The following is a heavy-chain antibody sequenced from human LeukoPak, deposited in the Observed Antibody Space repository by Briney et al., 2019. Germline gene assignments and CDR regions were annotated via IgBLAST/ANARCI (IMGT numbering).Heavy chain of an antibody. CDR2: IYHSGST. CDR1: GGSISSGGYS. Sequence: PSETLSLTCAVSGGSISSGGYSWSWIRQPPGKGLEWIGYIYHSGSTYYNPSLKSRVTISVDRSKNQFSLKLSSVTAADTAVYYCARGGPGGWSGYLGYWGQGTLVTVSS. D-gene: IGHD3-3*01. J-gene: IGHJ4*02. V-gene: IGHV4-30-2*01. CDR3: ARGGPGGWSGYLGY.